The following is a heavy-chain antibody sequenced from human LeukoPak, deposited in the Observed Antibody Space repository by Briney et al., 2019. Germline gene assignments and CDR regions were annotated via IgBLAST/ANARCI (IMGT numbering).Heavy chain of an antibody. J-gene: IGHJ4*02. Sequence: SGGSLRLSCAASGFTFSSYAMHWVRQAPGKGLEWVAVISYDGSNKHYADSVKGRFTISRDNSKNTLYLQMNSLRAEDTAVYYCEGVRGVRGFYFDYWGQGTLVTVSS. CDR2: ISYDGSNK. CDR1: GFTFSSYA. V-gene: IGHV3-30*04. CDR3: EGVRGVRGFYFDY. D-gene: IGHD3-10*01.